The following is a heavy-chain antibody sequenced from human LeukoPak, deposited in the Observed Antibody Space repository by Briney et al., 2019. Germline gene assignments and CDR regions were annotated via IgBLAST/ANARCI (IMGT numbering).Heavy chain of an antibody. CDR2: ISYDGSNK. V-gene: IGHV3-30-3*02. Sequence: GGSLRLSCAASGFTFSSYAMHWVRQAPGKGLEWVAVISYDGSNKYYADSVKGRFTISRDNSKNTLYLQMNSLRAEDTAVYYCAKRMVTAIGYWGQGTLVTVSS. CDR3: AKRMVTAIGY. D-gene: IGHD2-21*02. J-gene: IGHJ4*02. CDR1: GFTFSSYA.